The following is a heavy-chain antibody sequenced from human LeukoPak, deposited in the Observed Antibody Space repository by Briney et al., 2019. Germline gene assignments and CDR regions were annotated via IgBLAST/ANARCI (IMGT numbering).Heavy chain of an antibody. J-gene: IGHJ4*02. CDR1: GGTFSSYA. Sequence: SVKVSCKASGGTFSSYAISWVRQAPGQGLEWMGGIIPIFGTVNYAQKFQGRVTITTDESTSTAYMELSSLRSEDTAVYYCAALYNWNYGVANFDYWGQGTLVTVSS. CDR3: AALYNWNYGVANFDY. D-gene: IGHD1-7*01. CDR2: IIPIFGTV. V-gene: IGHV1-69*05.